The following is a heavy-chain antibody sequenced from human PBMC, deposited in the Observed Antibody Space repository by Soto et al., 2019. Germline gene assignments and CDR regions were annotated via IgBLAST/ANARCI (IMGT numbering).Heavy chain of an antibody. V-gene: IGHV3-33*01. CDR3: ARDRVVVAATGYYYYYGMDV. D-gene: IGHD2-15*01. CDR1: GFTFSSYG. J-gene: IGHJ6*02. CDR2: IWYDGSNK. Sequence: QVQLVESGGGVVQPGRSLRLSCAASGFTFSSYGMHWVRQAPGKGLEWVAVIWYDGSNKYYADSVKGRFTISRDNSKNTLYLQMSSLRAEDTAVYYCARDRVVVAATGYYYYYGMDVWGQGTTVTVSS.